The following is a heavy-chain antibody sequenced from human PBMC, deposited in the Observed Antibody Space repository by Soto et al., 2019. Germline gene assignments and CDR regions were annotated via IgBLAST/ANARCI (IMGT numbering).Heavy chain of an antibody. V-gene: IGHV1-46*04. CDR1: GYTFPNYY. D-gene: IGHD1-1*01. CDR3: ARDNSAANGVLDH. Sequence: ASVRISFTSSGYTFPNYYLHWVLHAPGQGLEWVGMINPSARSASYAQKLRGRLTMDRDTSTTTVYMELSRLTFEDTAVYFCARDNSAANGVLDHWGQGTLVTVSS. J-gene: IGHJ4*02. CDR2: INPSARSA.